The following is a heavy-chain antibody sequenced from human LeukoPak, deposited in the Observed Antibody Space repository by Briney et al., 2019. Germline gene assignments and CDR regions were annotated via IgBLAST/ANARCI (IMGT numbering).Heavy chain of an antibody. D-gene: IGHD1-26*01. CDR3: ARSRRRELLGTYFDY. CDR1: GFTFSSYA. V-gene: IGHV3-30*04. CDR2: ISYDGNNK. J-gene: IGHJ4*02. Sequence: GGSLILSCAASGFTFSSYAMHWVRQAPGKGLEWVAVISYDGNNKYYADSVEGRFTISRDNSNNTLYLQMNSLRAEDTAVYYCARSRRRELLGTYFDYWGQGTLVTVSS.